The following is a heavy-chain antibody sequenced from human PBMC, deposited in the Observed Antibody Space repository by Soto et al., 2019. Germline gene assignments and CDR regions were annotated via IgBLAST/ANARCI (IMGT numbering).Heavy chain of an antibody. CDR3: ARDHLNTPNYYYYGMDV. V-gene: IGHV1-2*04. CDR1: GYTFTGYY. CDR2: INPNSGGT. Sequence: GASVKVSCKASGYTFTGYYMHWVRQAPGQGLEWMGWINPNSGGTNYAQKFQGWVTMTRDTSISTAYMELSRLRSDDTAVYYCARDHLNTPNYYYYGMDVWGQGTTVTVSS. J-gene: IGHJ6*02.